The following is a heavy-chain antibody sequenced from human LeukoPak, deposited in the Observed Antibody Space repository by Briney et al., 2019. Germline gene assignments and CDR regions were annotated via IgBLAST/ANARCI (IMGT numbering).Heavy chain of an antibody. D-gene: IGHD3-3*01. CDR1: GGSISSGSYY. J-gene: IGHJ4*02. Sequence: SQTLSLTCTVSGGSISSGSYYWSWIRQPAGKGLEWIGRIYTSGSTNYNPSLKGRVTISVDTSKNQFSLKLSSVTAADTAVYYCARALWSGYSVPLGYWGQGTLVTVSS. CDR2: IYTSGST. V-gene: IGHV4-61*02. CDR3: ARALWSGYSVPLGY.